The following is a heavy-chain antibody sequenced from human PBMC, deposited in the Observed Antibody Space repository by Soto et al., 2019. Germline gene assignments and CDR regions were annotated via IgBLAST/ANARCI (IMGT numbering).Heavy chain of an antibody. V-gene: IGHV3-48*02. J-gene: IGHJ6*02. Sequence: HPGGSLRLSCAASGFTFSSYSMNWVRQAPGKGLEWVSYISSSSSTIYYADSVKGRFTISRDNAKNSLYLQMNSLRDEDTAVYYCFFWTGTTSDYYYYGMDVWGQGTTVTVSS. CDR2: ISSSSSTI. D-gene: IGHD1-7*01. CDR1: GFTFSSYS. CDR3: FFWTGTTSDYYYYGMDV.